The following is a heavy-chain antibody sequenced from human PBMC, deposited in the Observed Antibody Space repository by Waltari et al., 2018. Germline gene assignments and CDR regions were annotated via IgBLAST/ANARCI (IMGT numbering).Heavy chain of an antibody. CDR1: GFTFNTHA. CDR3: AKAYGSGSYSD. V-gene: IGHV3-23*01. CDR2: ISGSGGST. Sequence: EVQLLESGGGLVQPGGSLRLSCAASGFTFNTHAMSWVRQAPGKGLEWVSGISGSGGSTYYADSVKGRFTISRDNYKNTLYLLMNSLRAEDTAVYYCAKAYGSGSYSDWGQGTLVTVSS. J-gene: IGHJ4*02. D-gene: IGHD3-10*01.